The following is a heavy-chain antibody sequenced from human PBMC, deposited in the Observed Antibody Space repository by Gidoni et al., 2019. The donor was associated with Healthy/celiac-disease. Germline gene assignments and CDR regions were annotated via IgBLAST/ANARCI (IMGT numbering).Heavy chain of an antibody. CDR2: IYYSGST. CDR3: ARGGGVVPAASLGAYGMDV. CDR1: GGSISSGDYY. D-gene: IGHD2-2*01. J-gene: IGHJ6*02. V-gene: IGHV4-30-4*01. Sequence: QVQLQESGPGLVKPSQTLSLTCTVSGGSISSGDYYWSWIRQPPGKGLEWIGYIYYSGSTYYNPSLKSRVTISVDTSKNQFSLKLSSVTAADTAVYYCARGGGVVPAASLGAYGMDVWGQGTTVTVSS.